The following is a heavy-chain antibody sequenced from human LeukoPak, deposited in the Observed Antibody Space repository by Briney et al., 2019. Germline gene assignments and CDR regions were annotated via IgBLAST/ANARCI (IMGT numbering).Heavy chain of an antibody. CDR3: ARAGSGYYNWFDP. D-gene: IGHD6-19*01. Sequence: SETLSLTCTVSGGSISSNSYYWGWIRQPPGKGLEWIGSIYYSGSTYYNPSLKSRVTISVDTSKNQFSLKLSSVTAADTAVYYCARAGSGYYNWFDPWGQGTLVTVSS. V-gene: IGHV4-39*01. J-gene: IGHJ5*02. CDR1: GGSISSNSYY. CDR2: IYYSGST.